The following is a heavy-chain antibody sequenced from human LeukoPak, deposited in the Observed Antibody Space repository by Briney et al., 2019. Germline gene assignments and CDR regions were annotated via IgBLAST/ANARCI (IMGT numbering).Heavy chain of an antibody. CDR2: ISGSGVRL. V-gene: IGHV3-23*01. J-gene: IGHJ4*02. D-gene: IGHD2-15*01. CDR1: GFSFTTYA. CDR3: AKQLGYCSDGSCYFPY. Sequence: GGSLRLSCAASGFSFTTYAMSWVRQAPGKGLEWVSAISGSGVRLYYADSAKGRFTISRDNSRNTLYVQLNSLRADDTAVYYCAKQLGYCSDGSCYFPYWGQGTLVTVSS.